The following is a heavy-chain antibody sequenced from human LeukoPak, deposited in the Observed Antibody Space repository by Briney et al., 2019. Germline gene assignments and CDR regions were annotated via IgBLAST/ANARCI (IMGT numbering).Heavy chain of an antibody. V-gene: IGHV1-2*02. Sequence: ASVKVSCKASGYTFTDYNIHWVRQAPGQGLEWMGWINPNSGGTNYAQRFQGMVAMTRDTSISTAYMDLGSLKSDDTATYFCSVWFGEFAHWGQGTLVTVSS. J-gene: IGHJ4*02. D-gene: IGHD3-10*01. CDR2: INPNSGGT. CDR3: SVWFGEFAH. CDR1: GYTFTDYN.